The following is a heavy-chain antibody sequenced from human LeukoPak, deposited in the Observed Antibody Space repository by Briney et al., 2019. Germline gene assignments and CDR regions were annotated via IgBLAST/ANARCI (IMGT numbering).Heavy chain of an antibody. V-gene: IGHV1-2*02. CDR1: GYTFAGFY. CDR3: ARATWGQGADY. CDR2: ISPNSGDT. Sequence: ASVKVSCKASGYTFAGFYIHWVRQAPGQGLEWMGWISPNSGDTNYVERFRGRVSMTRDTSISTVYMELSGLTSDDTAVHFCARATWGQGADYWGQGTLVTVSS. J-gene: IGHJ4*02. D-gene: IGHD7-27*01.